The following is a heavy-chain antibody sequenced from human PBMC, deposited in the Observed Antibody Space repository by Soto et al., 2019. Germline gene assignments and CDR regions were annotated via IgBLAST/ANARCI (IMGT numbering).Heavy chain of an antibody. CDR1: GGTFSSYA. V-gene: IGHV1-69*01. D-gene: IGHD2-2*01. J-gene: IGHJ4*02. Sequence: QVQLVQSGAEVKKPGSSVKVSCKASGGTFSSYAISWVRQAPGQGLEWMGGIIPIFGTANYAQKFQGRVTITADESTSTAYMELSSLRSEDTAVYYCAGDDSQRVVPAAYYFDYWGQGTLVTVSS. CDR2: IIPIFGTA. CDR3: AGDDSQRVVPAAYYFDY.